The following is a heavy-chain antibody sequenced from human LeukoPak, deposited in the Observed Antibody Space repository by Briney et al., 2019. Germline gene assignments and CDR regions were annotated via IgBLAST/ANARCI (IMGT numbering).Heavy chain of an antibody. CDR1: GFTVSSNY. J-gene: IGHJ3*02. CDR3: ARKYSSGWYYGDDAFDI. Sequence: GGSLRLSCAASGFTVSSNYMSWVRQAPGKGLEWVSVIYSGGSTYYADSVKGRFTISRDNPKNTLYLQMNSLRAEDTAVYYCARKYSSGWYYGDDAFDIWGQGTMVTVSS. CDR2: IYSGGST. D-gene: IGHD6-19*01. V-gene: IGHV3-53*01.